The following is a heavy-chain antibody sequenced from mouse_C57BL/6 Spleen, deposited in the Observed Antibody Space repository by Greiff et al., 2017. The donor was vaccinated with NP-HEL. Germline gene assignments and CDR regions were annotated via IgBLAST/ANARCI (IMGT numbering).Heavy chain of an antibody. CDR2: IRNKANGYTT. CDR3: ARGDLMDY. D-gene: IGHD2-13*01. CDR1: GFTFTDYY. V-gene: IGHV7-3*01. J-gene: IGHJ4*01. Sequence: EVQLQESGGGLVQPGGSLSLSCAASGFTFTDYYMSWVRQPPGKALEWLGFIRNKANGYTTEYSASVKGRFTISRDNSQSILYLQMNALRAEDSATYYCARGDLMDYWGQGTSVTVSS.